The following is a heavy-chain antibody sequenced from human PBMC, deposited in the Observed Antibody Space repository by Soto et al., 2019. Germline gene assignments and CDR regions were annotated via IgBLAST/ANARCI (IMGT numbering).Heavy chain of an antibody. CDR1: GYKVSTWHNFTSYW. CDR2: IYPGDSDT. V-gene: IGHV5-51*01. J-gene: IGHJ6*02. D-gene: IGHD6-19*01. CDR3: SRHGGSSGWSPPDYYYYGMDV. Sequence: PGESLKISCMGSGYKVSTWHNFTSYWIAWVRQMPGESLEWMGIIYPGDSDTRYSPSFQGQVTISADKSISTAYLQWSSLKASDTAMYYCSRHGGSSGWSPPDYYYYGMDVWGQGTTVTVSS.